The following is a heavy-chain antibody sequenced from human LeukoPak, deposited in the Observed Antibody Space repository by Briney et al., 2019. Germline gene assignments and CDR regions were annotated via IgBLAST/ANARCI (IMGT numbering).Heavy chain of an antibody. J-gene: IGHJ4*02. CDR3: ARDRVFWSGYYFDY. CDR1: GGTFSSYA. CDR2: IIPIFGTA. Sequence: SVKVSCKASGGTFSSYAISWVRQAPGQGLEWMGGIIPIFGTANCAQKFQGRVTITADESTSTAYMELSSLRSEDTAVYYCARDRVFWSGYYFDYWGQGTLVTVSS. V-gene: IGHV1-69*13. D-gene: IGHD3-3*01.